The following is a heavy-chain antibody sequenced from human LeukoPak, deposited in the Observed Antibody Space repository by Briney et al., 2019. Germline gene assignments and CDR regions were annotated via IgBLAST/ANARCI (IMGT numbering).Heavy chain of an antibody. Sequence: GGSLRLSCAASGFTFSTYWRHWVRQAPGKGLVWVSRIKSDGSTNYADSVKGRFTISRDNAKNTVSLQMNSLRPEDTGVYYCARAPSEIGGYYPEYFRHWGQGTLVTVSS. CDR2: IKSDGST. J-gene: IGHJ1*01. CDR1: GFTFSTYW. V-gene: IGHV3-74*01. CDR3: ARAPSEIGGYYPEYFRH. D-gene: IGHD3-22*01.